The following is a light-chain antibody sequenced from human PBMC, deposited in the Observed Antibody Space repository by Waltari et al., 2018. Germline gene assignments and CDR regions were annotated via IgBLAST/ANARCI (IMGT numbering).Light chain of an antibody. CDR2: GAS. CDR1: QSINNF. CDR3: QQYSERPGT. J-gene: IGKJ2*01. V-gene: IGKV3-15*01. Sequence: EIVMTQSPATLSVSPGERAALSCRADQSINNFLAWYQKKPGQAPRLLIYGASSRATGIPTRFTGSGSGTEYTLTISSLQSEDVAVYYCQQYSERPGTFGQGTKLEIK.